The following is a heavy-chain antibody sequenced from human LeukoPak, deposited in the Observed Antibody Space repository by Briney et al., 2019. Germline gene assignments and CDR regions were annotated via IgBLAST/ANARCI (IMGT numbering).Heavy chain of an antibody. D-gene: IGHD1-1*01. CDR2: IYYSGST. V-gene: IGHV4-59*12. CDR1: GGSINNYY. CDR3: ARDRAGTTLIRHHDYYYMDV. J-gene: IGHJ6*03. Sequence: SETLSLTCTVSGGSINNYYWSWIRQPPGKGLEWIGYIYYSGSTNYNPSLKSRVTISVDTSKNQFSLKLSSVTAADTAVYYCARDRAGTTLIRHHDYYYMDVWGNVTTVTVSS.